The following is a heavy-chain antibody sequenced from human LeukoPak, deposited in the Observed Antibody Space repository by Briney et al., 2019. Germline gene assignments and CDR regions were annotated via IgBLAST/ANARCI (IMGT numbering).Heavy chain of an antibody. CDR1: GYTFTGYY. J-gene: IGHJ6*03. V-gene: IGHV1-2*02. CDR3: ARGYDSSAGGGYYYYYMDV. CDR2: INPNSGGT. Sequence: ASVKVSCKASGYTFTGYYMHWVRQAPGQGLEWMGWINPNSGGTNYAQKFQGRVTMTRDTSISTAYMELSRLRSDDTAVYYCARGYDSSAGGGYYYYYMDVWGKGTTVTISS. D-gene: IGHD3-22*01.